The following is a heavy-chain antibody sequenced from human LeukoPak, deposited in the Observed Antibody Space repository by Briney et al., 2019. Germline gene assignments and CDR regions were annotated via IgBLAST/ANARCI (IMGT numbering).Heavy chain of an antibody. V-gene: IGHV3-30*02. Sequence: GGSLRLSCAASGFTFSSYGMHWVRQAPGKGLEWVAFIRYDGSNKYYADFVKGRFTISRDNSKNTLYLQMNSLRAEDTAVYYCAKPVVPAAMIPDAFDIWGQGTMVTVSS. CDR3: AKPVVPAAMIPDAFDI. CDR1: GFTFSSYG. J-gene: IGHJ3*02. D-gene: IGHD2-2*01. CDR2: IRYDGSNK.